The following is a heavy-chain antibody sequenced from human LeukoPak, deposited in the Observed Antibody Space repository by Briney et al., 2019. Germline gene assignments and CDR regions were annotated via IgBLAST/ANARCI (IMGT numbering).Heavy chain of an antibody. CDR3: ARVDSSGWLIYGLDV. CDR2: ISSGGDTR. Sequence: GGSLRLSCAASGFTFSTYAMSWVRQAPGKGLEWVSAISSGGDTRYYADSVKGRFTVSRDNSKNTVYVEMNSLRAEDTAMYYCARVDSSGWLIYGLDVWGQGTTVTVSS. V-gene: IGHV3-23*01. D-gene: IGHD6-19*01. CDR1: GFTFSTYA. J-gene: IGHJ6*02.